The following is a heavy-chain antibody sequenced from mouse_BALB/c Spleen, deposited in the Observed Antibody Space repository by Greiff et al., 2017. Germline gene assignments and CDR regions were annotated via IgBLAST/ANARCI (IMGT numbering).Heavy chain of an antibody. CDR2: IWAGGST. D-gene: IGHD2-10*02. Sequence: QVQLKESGPGLVAPSQSLSITCTVSGFSLTSYGVHWVRQPPGKGLEWLGVIWAGGSTNYNSALMSRLSISKDNSKSQVFLKMNSLQTDDTAMYYCARDSPLEYGNYGAYWGQGTLVTVSA. CDR1: GFSLTSYG. CDR3: ARDSPLEYGNYGAY. J-gene: IGHJ3*01. V-gene: IGHV2-9*02.